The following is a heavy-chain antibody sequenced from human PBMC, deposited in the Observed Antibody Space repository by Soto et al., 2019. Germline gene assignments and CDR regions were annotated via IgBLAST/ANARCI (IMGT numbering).Heavy chain of an antibody. J-gene: IGHJ4*02. V-gene: IGHV1-69*12. CDR3: ARGGTWDVQSGRSYHYTAKLDS. Sequence: QVRLEQSAAEVKKPGSSVKVSCKASGGTFGGYGLHWVRQAPGQGLEWMGGIVPLFAAANYAQKFQGRVTIPGDASGGKLGRPTLGPDGTAVYYCARGGTWDVQSGRSYHYTAKLDSWGQGTLVTVSS. CDR1: GGTFGGYG. CDR2: IVPLFAAA. D-gene: IGHD3-16*02.